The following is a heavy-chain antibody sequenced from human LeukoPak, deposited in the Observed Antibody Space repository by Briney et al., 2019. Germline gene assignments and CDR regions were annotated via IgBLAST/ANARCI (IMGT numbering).Heavy chain of an antibody. J-gene: IGHJ4*02. D-gene: IGHD3-10*01. CDR1: GFDFSSHG. CDR3: AKGGRGSWAGNTGD. CDR2: INFNGGRT. V-gene: IGHV3-23*01. Sequence: GGSLRLSCAASGFDFSSHGRNWVRQARGKGLKWVSTINFNGGRTYYADSVKGRFSVSRDNSKNTLYLQMNSLRVEDTAVYYCAKGGRGSWAGNTGDWGQGTLVSVSS.